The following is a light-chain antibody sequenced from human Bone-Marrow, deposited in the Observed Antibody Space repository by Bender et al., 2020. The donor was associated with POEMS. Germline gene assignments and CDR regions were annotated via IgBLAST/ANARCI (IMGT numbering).Light chain of an antibody. CDR2: DVN. Sequence: QSALTQPASVSGSPGQSITISCTGASSDVAAYNYVSWYQQHPGKAPKLMIYDVNKRPSGVPDRFSGSKSAASASLAITGLQAEDEADYYCSSYAGTNILYVFGTGTRVTVL. J-gene: IGLJ1*01. CDR1: SSDVAAYNY. V-gene: IGLV2-8*01. CDR3: SSYAGTNILYV.